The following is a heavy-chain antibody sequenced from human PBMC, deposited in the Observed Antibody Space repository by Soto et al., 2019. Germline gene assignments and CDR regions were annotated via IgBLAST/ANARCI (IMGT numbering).Heavy chain of an antibody. CDR2: INHSGST. V-gene: IGHV4-34*01. CDR3: ARGPAGGAPLDY. J-gene: IGHJ4*02. CDR1: GGSFSGYY. Sequence: KPSETLSLTCAVYGGSFSGYYWSWIRQPPGKGLERIGEINHSGSTNYNPSLKSRVTISVDTSKNQFSLKLSSVTAADTAVYYCARGPAGGAPLDYWGQGTLVTVSS. D-gene: IGHD3-16*01.